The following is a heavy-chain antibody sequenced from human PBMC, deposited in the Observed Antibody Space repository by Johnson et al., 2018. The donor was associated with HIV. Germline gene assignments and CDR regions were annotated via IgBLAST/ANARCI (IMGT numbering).Heavy chain of an antibody. CDR1: GFTFSSYA. CDR3: ARVIPGNWVGAFDI. Sequence: VQLVESGGGLVQPGGSLRLSCAASGFTFSSYAMSWVRQAPGKGLEWVLVIYSGGSTYYADSVEGRFTISRDNSKNKLYLQMNSLRAEDTAMYYCARVIPGNWVGAFDIWGQGTMVTVSS. V-gene: IGHV3-66*01. D-gene: IGHD7-27*01. J-gene: IGHJ3*02. CDR2: IYSGGST.